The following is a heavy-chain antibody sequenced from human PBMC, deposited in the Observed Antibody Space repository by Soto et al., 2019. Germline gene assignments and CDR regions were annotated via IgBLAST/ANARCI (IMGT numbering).Heavy chain of an antibody. CDR1: GFTFSSYG. CDR3: EKMTTVTTETGLDDFDI. V-gene: IGHV3-30*18. Sequence: QVQLVESVGGVVQPWRSVRLACAPSGFTFSSYGMHWVRQAPGKGLGWVAVISYDGSNKYYADSVKGPFTISRDNSKNTLYLQMNSHRAEDTDVYYCEKMTTVTTETGLDDFDISGHGTMVTVSS. J-gene: IGHJ3*02. D-gene: IGHD4-17*01. CDR2: ISYDGSNK.